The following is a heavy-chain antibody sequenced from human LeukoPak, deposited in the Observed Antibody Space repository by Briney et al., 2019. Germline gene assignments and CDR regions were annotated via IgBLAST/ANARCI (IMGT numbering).Heavy chain of an antibody. CDR1: GYTFTGYY. Sequence: ASVKVSCKASGYTFTGYYMHWVRQAPGQGLEWMGRINPNSGGTNYAQKFQGRVTMTRDTSISTAYMEPSRLRSDDTAVYYCARDVSIAAANWFDPRGQGTLVTVSS. D-gene: IGHD6-13*01. J-gene: IGHJ5*02. V-gene: IGHV1-2*06. CDR3: ARDVSIAAANWFDP. CDR2: INPNSGGT.